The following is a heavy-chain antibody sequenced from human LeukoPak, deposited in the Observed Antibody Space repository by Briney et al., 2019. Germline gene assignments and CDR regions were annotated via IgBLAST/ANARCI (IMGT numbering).Heavy chain of an antibody. D-gene: IGHD3-16*01. CDR3: SRGHYGPDY. J-gene: IGHJ4*02. CDR1: GFTFSNYG. CDR2: ISYDGSNK. Sequence: PGRSLRLSCAASGFTFSNYGMHWVRQAPGKGLEWVAVISYDGSNKYYADSVKGRFTISRDNAKGSVYLQMNILRAEDTAVYYCSRGHYGPDYWGQGTLVTVSS. V-gene: IGHV3-30*03.